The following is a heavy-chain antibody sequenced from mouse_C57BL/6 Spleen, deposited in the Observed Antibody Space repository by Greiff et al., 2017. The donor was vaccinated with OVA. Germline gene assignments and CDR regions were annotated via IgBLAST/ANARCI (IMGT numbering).Heavy chain of an antibody. J-gene: IGHJ1*03. CDR2: IDPSDSAT. D-gene: IGHD2-1*01. CDR3: ARGGGNSYWYFDV. V-gene: IGHV1-52*01. CDR1: GYTFTSYW. Sequence: VQLQQPGAELVRPGSSVKLSCKASGYTFTSYWMHWVKQRPIQGLEWIGNIDPSDSATHYNQKFKDKATLTVDKSSSTAYMQLSSLTSEDSAVYYCARGGGNSYWYFDVWGTGTTVTVSS.